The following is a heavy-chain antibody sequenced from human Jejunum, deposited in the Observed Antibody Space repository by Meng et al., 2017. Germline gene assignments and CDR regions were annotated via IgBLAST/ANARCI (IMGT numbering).Heavy chain of an antibody. Sequence: PRGNVSSPGTCLWVCISSDSWLRWVRMPQGRVSEWIGYIFRHGTSNYCPSLRSRVAIYMDKSKNQFSRSLNSVTAADKAVYYCARKGGTYSTGHFPHFDYWGQGTLVTVSS. J-gene: IGHJ4*02. D-gene: IGHD6-19*01. CDR2: IFRHGTS. V-gene: IGHV4-4*03. CDR1: WVCISSDSW. CDR3: ARKGGTYSTGHFPHFDY.